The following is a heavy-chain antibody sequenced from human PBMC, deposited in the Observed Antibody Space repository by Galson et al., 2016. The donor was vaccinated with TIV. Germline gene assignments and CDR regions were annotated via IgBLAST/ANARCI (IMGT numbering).Heavy chain of an antibody. J-gene: IGHJ1*01. CDR1: GGSMTTHY. Sequence: SETLSLTCSVSGGSMTTHYWTWIRQPPGKGLEWIGYIAYTGSPNYNPALRSRVTISMNTSKNQFSLMLKSVTVADTAVYYCARVVLYGDLHELDQWGQGTRVTVSS. D-gene: IGHD4/OR15-4a*01. CDR2: IAYTGSP. CDR3: ARVVLYGDLHELDQ. V-gene: IGHV4-59*11.